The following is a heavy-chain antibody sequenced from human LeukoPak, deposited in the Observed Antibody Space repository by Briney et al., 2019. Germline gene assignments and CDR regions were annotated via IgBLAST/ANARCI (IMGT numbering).Heavy chain of an antibody. CDR1: GFTFSSYG. V-gene: IGHV3-30*18. CDR3: AKDGVDYYGSGSLGY. J-gene: IGHJ4*02. Sequence: GGSLRLSCAASGFTFSSYGMHWVRQAPGKGLEWVAVISYDGSNKYYADSVKGRFTISRDNSKNTLYLQMNSLRAEDTAVYYCAKDGVDYYGSGSLGYWGQGTLVTVSS. CDR2: ISYDGSNK. D-gene: IGHD3-10*01.